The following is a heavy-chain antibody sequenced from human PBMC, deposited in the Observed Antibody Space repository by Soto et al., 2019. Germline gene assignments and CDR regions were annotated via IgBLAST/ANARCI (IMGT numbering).Heavy chain of an antibody. Sequence: PGGSLRLSCAASGFSFSHYRMHWVRQAPGKGLVWVSRISPDGRTTYYADSVKGRFTISRDNSKNTLYLQMNSLRAEDTAVYYCAKEGAYCGGDCYSKDDAFDIWGQGTMVTVSS. CDR3: AKEGAYCGGDCYSKDDAFDI. V-gene: IGHV3-74*01. D-gene: IGHD2-21*02. CDR1: GFSFSHYR. CDR2: ISPDGRTT. J-gene: IGHJ3*02.